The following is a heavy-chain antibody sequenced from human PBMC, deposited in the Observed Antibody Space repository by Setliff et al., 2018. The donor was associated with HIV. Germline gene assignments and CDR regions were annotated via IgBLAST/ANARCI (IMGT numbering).Heavy chain of an antibody. CDR1: GGSISSHS. CDR3: ARTRGRALLSYYFDY. J-gene: IGHJ4*02. V-gene: IGHV4-59*11. Sequence: SETLSLTCTVSGGSISSHSWTWIRQPPGQGLEWIGTIYNSGFSNYNSSLKSRVTISLDTSRDQFSLKLSSVTAADTAVYFCARTRGRALLSYYFDYWGQGRLVTVSS. CDR2: IYNSGFS.